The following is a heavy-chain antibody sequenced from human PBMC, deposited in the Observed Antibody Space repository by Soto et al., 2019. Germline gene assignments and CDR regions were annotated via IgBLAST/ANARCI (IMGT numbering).Heavy chain of an antibody. Sequence: PSETLSLTCTVSGGSISSSSYYWGWIRQPPGKGLEWIGSIYYSGSTYYNPSLKSRDTISVDTSKNQISLKLSSVTATDTDVYNFACGYFILTGYPRGDYYGMDVWGQGTTVTVSS. V-gene: IGHV4-39*01. CDR1: GGSISSSSYY. CDR2: IYYSGST. CDR3: ACGYFILTGYPRGDYYGMDV. D-gene: IGHD3-9*01. J-gene: IGHJ6*02.